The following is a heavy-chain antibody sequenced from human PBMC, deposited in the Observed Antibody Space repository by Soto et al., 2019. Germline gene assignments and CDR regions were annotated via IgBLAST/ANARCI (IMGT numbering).Heavy chain of an antibody. CDR2: IKQDGSEK. D-gene: IGHD3-9*01. CDR3: ATRLLRYFDWSLEY. CDR1: GFTFSSYW. Sequence: GGSLRLSCAASGFTFSSYWMSWVRQAPGKGLEWVANIKQDGSEKYYVDSVKGRFTISRDNAKNSLYLQMNSLRAEDTAVYYCATRLLRYFDWSLEYWGQGTLVTSPQ. J-gene: IGHJ4*02. V-gene: IGHV3-7*01.